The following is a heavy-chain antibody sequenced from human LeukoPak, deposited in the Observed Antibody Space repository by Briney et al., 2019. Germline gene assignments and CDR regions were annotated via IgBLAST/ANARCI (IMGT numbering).Heavy chain of an antibody. CDR1: GGSISSSSYY. D-gene: IGHD6-6*01. J-gene: IGHJ3*02. V-gene: IGHV4-39*01. CDR2: IYYSGST. CDR3: ARHQRLSSSSFAFDI. Sequence: SETLSLTCTVSGGSISSSSYYWGWIRQPPGKGLEWIGSIYYSGSTYYNPSLKSRVTISVDTSKNQFSLKLSSVTAADTAVYYCARHQRLSSSSFAFDIWGQGTMVTVSS.